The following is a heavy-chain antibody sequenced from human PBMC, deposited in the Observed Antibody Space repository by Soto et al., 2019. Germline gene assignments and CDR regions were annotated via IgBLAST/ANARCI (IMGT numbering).Heavy chain of an antibody. J-gene: IGHJ6*02. D-gene: IGHD2-2*02. V-gene: IGHV4-61*01. CDR3: ARFVRSCSGTTCYTRADV. CDR2: IYSSGST. CDR1: GGSVSRDTHY. Sequence: ASETQSLTTTPPGGSVSRDTHYTSSIRQPPAKRLEWFGLIYSSGSTNYNPSLKSRVTMSVDTSKNQFSLKLRSVIVADTAVYHCARFVRSCSGTTCYTRADVWGQGTTVTVSS.